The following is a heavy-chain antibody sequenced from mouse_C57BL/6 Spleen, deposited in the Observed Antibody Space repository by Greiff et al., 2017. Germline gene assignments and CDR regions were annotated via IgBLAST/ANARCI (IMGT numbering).Heavy chain of an antibody. CDR1: GYTFTSYG. Sequence: EVQLLQSGADLVRPGSSVKMSCTTSGYTFTSYGINWVQQRPGQGLEWIGYIYIGNGYTEYTEKFKGKATLTSDTSSSTAYMQLSRLTSEDSASDFGARGGYGSSYEDAMDYWGQGTSVTVSS. V-gene: IGHV1-58*01. CDR2: IYIGNGYT. J-gene: IGHJ4*01. D-gene: IGHD1-1*01. CDR3: ARGGYGSSYEDAMDY.